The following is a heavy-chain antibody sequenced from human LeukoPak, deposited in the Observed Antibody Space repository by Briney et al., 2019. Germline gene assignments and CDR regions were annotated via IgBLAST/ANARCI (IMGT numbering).Heavy chain of an antibody. CDR1: GGSISSGDYY. CDR2: IYYSGST. Sequence: SQTLSLTCTVSGGSISSGDYYWSWIRQPPGKGLEWIGYIYYSGSTYYNPSLKSRVTISVDTSKNQFSLKLSSVTAADTAVYCCAREVGYCSGGSCSNWFDPWGQGTLVTVSS. CDR3: AREVGYCSGGSCSNWFDP. D-gene: IGHD2-15*01. V-gene: IGHV4-30-4*01. J-gene: IGHJ5*02.